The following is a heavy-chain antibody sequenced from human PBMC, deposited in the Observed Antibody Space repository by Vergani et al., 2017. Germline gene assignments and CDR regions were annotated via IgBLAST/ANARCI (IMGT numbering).Heavy chain of an antibody. CDR1: GYSFTSYW. V-gene: IGHV5-51*01. J-gene: IGHJ3*02. CDR3: AGTYRGGKLGDACDI. Sequence: EVQLVQSGAEVKKPGESLKLSCKGSGYSFTSYWIGWVRQRPGKGLEWMGIIYPGDSDTRYSPSFQGQVTISAAKSISTAYLQWNSLTGSDTAMYYCAGTYRGGKLGDACDIWGQGTMVSVYS. CDR2: IYPGDSDT. D-gene: IGHD6-19*01.